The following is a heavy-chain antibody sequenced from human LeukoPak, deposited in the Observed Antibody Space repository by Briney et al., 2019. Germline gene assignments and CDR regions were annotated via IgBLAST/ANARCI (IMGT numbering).Heavy chain of an antibody. CDR1: EFTFSSYS. V-gene: IGHV3-21*01. CDR3: ARRGYHDYSGFDY. CDR2: ISGRRDDI. J-gene: IGHJ4*02. D-gene: IGHD1-26*01. Sequence: GGSLRLSCAGSEFTFSSYSMNWVRQAPGKGLEWVSSISGRRDDIYYADSVKGRFTISRDNSKNSLYLQMKRLRAEDTALYYCARRGYHDYSGFDYWGQGTLVTVSS.